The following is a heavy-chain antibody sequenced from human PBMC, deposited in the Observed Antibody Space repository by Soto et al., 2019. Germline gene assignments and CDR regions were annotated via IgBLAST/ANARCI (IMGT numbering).Heavy chain of an antibody. CDR2: IFYSGST. CDR1: GASVTSGDYY. CDR3: ASSVAALSSNWFDP. V-gene: IGHV4-30-4*01. D-gene: IGHD2-15*01. Sequence: SETLSLTCTVSGASVTSGDYYWSWIRQPPGKGLEWIGYIFYSGSTYYNPSLKSRVTISVDKSNNQFTLRLSSVTAADTAVYYCASSVAALSSNWFDPWGQGTLVTVSS. J-gene: IGHJ5*02.